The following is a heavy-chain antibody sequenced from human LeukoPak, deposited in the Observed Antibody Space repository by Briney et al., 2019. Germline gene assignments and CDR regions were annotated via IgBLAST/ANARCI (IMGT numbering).Heavy chain of an antibody. CDR3: ARSQIGYSYGKIDY. CDR1: GFTFNTHS. J-gene: IGHJ4*02. V-gene: IGHV3-21*01. Sequence: LXLSXAASGFTFNTHSMNWVRQAPGKGLEGVSSITDTSHIYDSDSVKGGCTISRDNTKNSLYLQMNSLRAEDTAVYFCARSQIGYSYGKIDYWGQGTLVTVSS. CDR2: ITDTSHI. D-gene: IGHD5-18*01.